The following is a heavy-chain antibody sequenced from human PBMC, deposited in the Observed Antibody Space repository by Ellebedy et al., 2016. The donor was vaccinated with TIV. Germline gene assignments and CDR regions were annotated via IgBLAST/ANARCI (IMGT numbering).Heavy chain of an antibody. D-gene: IGHD3-9*01. CDR2: IKSDGSTI. CDR3: ATGLYDILTGYYAYGMDV. J-gene: IGHJ6*02. CDR1: GFTFSTYW. V-gene: IGHV3-74*01. Sequence: GESLKISCAASGFTFSTYWMSWVRQAPGKGLVWVSRIKSDGSTITYADSVKGRFTSSRDNAKNTLYLHMSSLRAEDTAVYYCATGLYDILTGYYAYGMDVWGQGTTVSVSS.